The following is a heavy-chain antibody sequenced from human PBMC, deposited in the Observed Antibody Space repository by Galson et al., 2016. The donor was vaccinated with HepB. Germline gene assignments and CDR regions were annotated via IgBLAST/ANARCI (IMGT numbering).Heavy chain of an antibody. V-gene: IGHV3-7*01. CDR1: GFTFDTYW. CDR2: IKEDGGEK. D-gene: IGHD3-10*01. Sequence: SLRLSCAASGFTFDTYWMAWVRQAPGMGLQWVANIKEDGGEKYYLDSVKGRFTISRDNAKNSLFPQMNSLRAEDTAVYYCARDLTMVQGILVTSVYHFNGLDVWGKGTTVTVSS. J-gene: IGHJ6*04. CDR3: ARDLTMVQGILVTSVYHFNGLDV.